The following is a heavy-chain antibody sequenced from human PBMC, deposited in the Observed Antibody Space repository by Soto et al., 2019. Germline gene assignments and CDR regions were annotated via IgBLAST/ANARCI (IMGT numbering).Heavy chain of an antibody. D-gene: IGHD5-12*01. V-gene: IGHV3-33*01. Sequence: QVQLVESGGGVVQPGRSLRLSCAASGFTFSSYGMHWVRQAPGKGLEWVAVIWYVGSNKYYADSVKGRFTISRDNSKNTLYLQMNSLRAEDTAVYYCARDVLRGYSGYDAGGFDYWGQGTLVTVSS. CDR1: GFTFSSYG. CDR2: IWYVGSNK. CDR3: ARDVLRGYSGYDAGGFDY. J-gene: IGHJ4*02.